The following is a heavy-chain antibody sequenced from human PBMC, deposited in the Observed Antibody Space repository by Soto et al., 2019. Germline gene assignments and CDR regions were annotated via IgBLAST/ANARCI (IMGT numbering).Heavy chain of an antibody. CDR2: IIPILGIA. V-gene: IGHV1-69*02. D-gene: IGHD3-22*01. J-gene: IGHJ4*02. Sequence: SVKVSCKASGGTFSSYTISWVRQAPGQGLEWMGRIIPILGIANYAQKFQGRVTITADKSTSTAYMELSSLRAEDTAVYYCARGTYYYDSSGYYLFDYWGQGTLVTVS. CDR3: ARGTYYYDSSGYYLFDY. CDR1: GGTFSSYT.